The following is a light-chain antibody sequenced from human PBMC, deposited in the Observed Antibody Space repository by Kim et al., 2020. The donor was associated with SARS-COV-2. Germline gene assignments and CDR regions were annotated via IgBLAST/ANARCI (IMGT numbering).Light chain of an antibody. V-gene: IGLV3-16*01. CDR2: KDS. CDR1: ALPKKV. J-gene: IGLJ3*02. Sequence: SVSLGQMARITCSGEALPKKVAYWYQQKPGQFPVLLIYKDSERPSGIPERFSGSSSGTIVTLTISGVQAEDEADYYCLSADSSGWVFGGGTQLTVL. CDR3: LSADSSGWV.